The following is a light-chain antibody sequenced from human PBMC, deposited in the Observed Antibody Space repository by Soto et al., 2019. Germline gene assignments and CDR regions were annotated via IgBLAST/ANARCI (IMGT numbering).Light chain of an antibody. CDR2: EVS. J-gene: IGKJ2*01. CDR1: QSLLHSTGKTY. V-gene: IGKV2-29*03. Sequence: DIVKTQSPLFLSVTPGELASISCKSSQSLLHSTGKTYLHWYLQRPGQSPQLLIYEVSNRFSGVPDRISGSGSGTDFTLTISRVEAEDAGVYYCMQGGTSGQGTKLEIK. CDR3: MQGGT.